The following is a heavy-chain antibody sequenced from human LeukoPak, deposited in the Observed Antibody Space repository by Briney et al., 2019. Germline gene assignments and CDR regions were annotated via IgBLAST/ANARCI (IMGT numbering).Heavy chain of an antibody. CDR2: IRYDGSNK. D-gene: IGHD3-22*01. CDR3: AKGLNYYDSSGYLVY. Sequence: GGSLRFSCAASGFTFSSYGMHWVRQAPGKGLEWVAFIRYDGSNKYYADSVKGRFTISRDNSKNTLYLQMNSLRAEDTAVYYCAKGLNYYDSSGYLVYWGQGTLVTVS. V-gene: IGHV3-30*02. J-gene: IGHJ4*02. CDR1: GFTFSSYG.